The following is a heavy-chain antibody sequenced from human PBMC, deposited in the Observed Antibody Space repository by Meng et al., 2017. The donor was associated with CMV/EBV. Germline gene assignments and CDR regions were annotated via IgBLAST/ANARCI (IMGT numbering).Heavy chain of an antibody. CDR2: IYWDDDK. D-gene: IGHD5-18*01. CDR3: AHLDTAKLHFDY. V-gene: IGHV2-5*02. Sequence: QIPLKESVPTLVKPTQTLPLTCTFSGFSLSTSGVGVGWIRQPPGKALEWLALIYWDDDKRYSPSLKSRLTITKDTSKNQVVLTMTNVDPVDTATYYCAHLDTAKLHFDYWGQGTLVTVSS. CDR1: GFSLSTSGVG. J-gene: IGHJ4*02.